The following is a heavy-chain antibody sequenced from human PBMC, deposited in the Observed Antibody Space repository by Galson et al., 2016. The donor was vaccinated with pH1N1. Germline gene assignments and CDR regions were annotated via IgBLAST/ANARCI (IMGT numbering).Heavy chain of an antibody. J-gene: IGHJ4*02. CDR1: GFTLSSYW. V-gene: IGHV3-7*01. CDR2: MNQDGNKK. Sequence: SLRLSCAASGFTLSSYWMSWVRQAPGKGLEWVANMNQDGNKKYYVDSVKGRFIISRDYSKNSLYLQMNSLRAEDTAMDHCVRAVGRAEAHWGQGTLVTVSS. CDR3: VRAVGRAEAH. D-gene: IGHD1-26*01.